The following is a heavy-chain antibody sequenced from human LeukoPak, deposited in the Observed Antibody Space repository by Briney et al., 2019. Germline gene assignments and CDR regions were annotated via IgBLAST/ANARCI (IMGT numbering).Heavy chain of an antibody. J-gene: IGHJ4*02. CDR1: GFTFSSHW. D-gene: IGHD1-26*01. CDR2: IESNGDTK. CDR3: AREHRGAGATVDY. V-gene: IGHV3-74*03. Sequence: GGSLRLSCAASGFTFSSHWMHWVRQTPGKGLVWVSRIESNGDTKMYADSVRGRFTISRDNAKNTLYLQMNSLRAEDTAVYYCAREHRGAGATVDYWGQGTLVTVSS.